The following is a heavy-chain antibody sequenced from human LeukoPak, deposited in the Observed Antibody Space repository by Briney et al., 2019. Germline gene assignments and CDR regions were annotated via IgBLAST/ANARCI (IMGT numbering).Heavy chain of an antibody. Sequence: SETLSLTCAVSGGSFSGYYWTWIRQPPGKGLEWIGKINHSGRTNYNPSLKSRVTISVDTSKNQFSLKLSSVTAADTAVYYCARDPGWFGGLGAFDIRGQGTMVTVSS. CDR1: GGSFSGYY. CDR2: INHSGRT. D-gene: IGHD3-10*01. CDR3: ARDPGWFGGLGAFDI. V-gene: IGHV4-34*09. J-gene: IGHJ3*02.